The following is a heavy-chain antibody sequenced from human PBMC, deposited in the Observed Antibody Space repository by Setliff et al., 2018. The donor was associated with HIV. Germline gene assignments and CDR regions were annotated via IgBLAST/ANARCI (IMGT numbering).Heavy chain of an antibody. CDR2: ISGSGSNT. J-gene: IGHJ4*02. CDR1: GFTFASYA. V-gene: IGHV3-23*01. CDR3: AKVRNVLLIQEFDY. D-gene: IGHD2-15*01. Sequence: GGSLRLSCAASGFTFASYALSWVRQAPGKGLEWVSSISGSGSNTYYADSVKGRFSISRDNSKNTLYLQMNSLRAEDTAVYYCAKVRNVLLIQEFDYWGQGTLVTVSS.